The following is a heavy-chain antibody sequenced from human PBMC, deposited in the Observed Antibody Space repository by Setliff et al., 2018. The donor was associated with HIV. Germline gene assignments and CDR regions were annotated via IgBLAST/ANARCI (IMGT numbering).Heavy chain of an antibody. CDR2: IYYSGST. Sequence: PSETLSLTCTVSSASISSSGYYWGWIRQPPGKGLEWIGSIYYSGSTYYNPSLKSRVTISVDTSKNQFSLKLSSVTAADTAVYFCARHAAGPDGPFDYWGQGTLVTVSS. CDR1: SASISSSGYY. CDR3: ARHAAGPDGPFDY. J-gene: IGHJ4*02. V-gene: IGHV4-39*01.